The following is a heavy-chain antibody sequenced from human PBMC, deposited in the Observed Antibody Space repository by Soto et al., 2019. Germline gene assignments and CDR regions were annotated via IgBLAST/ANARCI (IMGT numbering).Heavy chain of an antibody. J-gene: IGHJ3*01. V-gene: IGHV3-30*18. CDR1: GFTFNNYG. CDR2: ISNDGSDK. D-gene: IGHD6-13*01. Sequence: QVQLVESGGGVVQPGRSLRLSCAASGFTFNNYGMHWVRQAPGKGLEWVAVISNDGSDKYYADSVKGRLTISRDNSKDTLYLQMNSLRAEDTVVYYCAKDQGIAASHGIDWGQGTMVTVSS. CDR3: AKDQGIAASHGID.